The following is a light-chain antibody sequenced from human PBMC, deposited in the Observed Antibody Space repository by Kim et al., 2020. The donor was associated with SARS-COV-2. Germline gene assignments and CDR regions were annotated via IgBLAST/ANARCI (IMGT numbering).Light chain of an antibody. J-gene: IGKJ2*01. CDR1: QGISSY. CDR3: QQYYSYPYT. Sequence: AIRITQSPSSLSASTGDRVTITCRATQGISSYLAWYQQKAGKAPKLLIYAASTLQSGVPSRFSGSGSGTDFTLTISCLQSEDFATYYCQQYYSYPYTFGQGTKLEI. CDR2: AAS. V-gene: IGKV1-8*01.